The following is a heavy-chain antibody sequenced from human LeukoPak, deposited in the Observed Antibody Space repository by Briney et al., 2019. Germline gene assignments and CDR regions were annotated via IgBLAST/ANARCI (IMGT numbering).Heavy chain of an antibody. J-gene: IGHJ4*02. V-gene: IGHV4-59*12. CDR2: IYYSGST. Sequence: SETLSLTCSVSGGSISYYYWSWIRQPPGKGLEWIGYIYYSGSTNYNPSLKSRVTISVDTSKNHFSLKLSSVTAADTAMYYCARPHSGTVNASTYGVIDYWGQGTLVTVSS. CDR3: ARPHSGTVNASTYGVIDY. CDR1: GGSISYYY. D-gene: IGHD2-8*01.